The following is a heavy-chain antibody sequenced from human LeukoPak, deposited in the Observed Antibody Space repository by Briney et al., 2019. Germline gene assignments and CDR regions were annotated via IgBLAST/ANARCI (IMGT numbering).Heavy chain of an antibody. J-gene: IGHJ3*02. Sequence: SETLSLTCTVPGGSISSYYWSWIRQPPGEGLEWIGYIYYSGSTNYNPSLKSRVTISLDTSKNQFSLKLSSVTAADTAVYYCARRVVVVSANDKSDSFDMWGQGTVVTVSS. CDR1: GGSISSYY. V-gene: IGHV4-59*01. D-gene: IGHD2-15*01. CDR3: ARRVVVVSANDKSDSFDM. CDR2: IYYSGST.